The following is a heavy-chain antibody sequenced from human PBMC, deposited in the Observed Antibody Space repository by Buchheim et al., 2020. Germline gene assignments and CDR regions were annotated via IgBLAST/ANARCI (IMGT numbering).Heavy chain of an antibody. Sequence: QVQLVESGGGLVKPGGSLRLSCTASGFTFTDYYMSWIRQAPGKGLEWVSYISSSSTSTNYADSVTGRFTISRDNAKDSLYLQMNSLRAEDTAVYYCARFNSGYYSDYWGQGTL. CDR1: GFTFTDYY. CDR3: ARFNSGYYSDY. J-gene: IGHJ4*02. V-gene: IGHV3-11*05. CDR2: ISSSSTST. D-gene: IGHD3-22*01.